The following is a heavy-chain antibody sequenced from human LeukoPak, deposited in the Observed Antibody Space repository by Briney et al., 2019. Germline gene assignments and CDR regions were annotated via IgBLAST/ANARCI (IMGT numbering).Heavy chain of an antibody. J-gene: IGHJ5*02. CDR3: ARLRKLLLRFLEWLPENNWFDP. CDR1: GGSMSSSSYY. Sequence: SETLSLTCTVSGGSMSSSSYYWGWIRQSPGKGLEWIGCIYNSGSTYSNPSLKSRVTISVDTSKNQFSLKLSSVTAADTAVYYCARLRKLLLRFLEWLPENNWFDPWGQGTLVTVSS. V-gene: IGHV4-39*01. D-gene: IGHD3-3*01. CDR2: IYNSGST.